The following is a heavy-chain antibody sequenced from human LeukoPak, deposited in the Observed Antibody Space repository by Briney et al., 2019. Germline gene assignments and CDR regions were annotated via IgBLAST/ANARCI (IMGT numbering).Heavy chain of an antibody. Sequence: PSQTLSLTCTVSGGSISSGSYYWSWIRQPAGKGLEWIGRIYTSGSTNYNPSLKSRVTISVDTSKNQFSLKLSSVTAADTAVYYCARVASGSYPQGWFDPWGQGTLVTVPS. V-gene: IGHV4-61*02. J-gene: IGHJ5*02. CDR3: ARVASGSYPQGWFDP. D-gene: IGHD1-26*01. CDR2: IYTSGST. CDR1: GGSISSGSYY.